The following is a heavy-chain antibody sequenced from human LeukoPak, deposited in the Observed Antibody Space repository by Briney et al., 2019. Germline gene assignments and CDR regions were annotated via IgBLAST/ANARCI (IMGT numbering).Heavy chain of an antibody. Sequence: GGSLRLSCAASGFTFSSYGMHWVRQAPGKGLEWVAVIWYDGSNKYYAASVKGRFTISRDNSKNTLYLQMNSLRAEDTAVYYCARGTTYYDFWSGYYTPPDYWGQGTLVTVSS. CDR3: ARGTTYYDFWSGYYTPPDY. V-gene: IGHV3-33*01. D-gene: IGHD3-3*01. J-gene: IGHJ4*02. CDR1: GFTFSSYG. CDR2: IWYDGSNK.